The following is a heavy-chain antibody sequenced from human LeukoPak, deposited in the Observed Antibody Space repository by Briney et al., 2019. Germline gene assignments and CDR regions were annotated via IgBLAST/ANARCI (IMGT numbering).Heavy chain of an antibody. V-gene: IGHV3-30*02. CDR2: IRYDGSNK. CDR1: GFTFTRYG. J-gene: IGHJ6*03. D-gene: IGHD2-8*01. CDR3: AKEEEGVSLNYCYYYMDV. Sequence: GGSLRLSCAASGFTFTRYGMHWVRQAPGKGLEWVAFIRYDGSNKYYADSVKGRFTISRDNSKNTLYLQMNSLRAEDTAVYYCAKEEEGVSLNYCYYYMDVWGKGTTVAVSS.